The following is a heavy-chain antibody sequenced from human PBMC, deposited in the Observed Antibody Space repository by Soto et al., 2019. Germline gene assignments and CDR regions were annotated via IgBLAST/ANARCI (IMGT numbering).Heavy chain of an antibody. V-gene: IGHV1-46*01. J-gene: IGHJ6*02. Sequence: ASVKVSCKASGYTFTSYYMHWVRQAPGQGLEWMGIINPSGGSTSYAQKFQGRVTMTRDTSTSTVYMELNSLRSEDTAVYYCARDTTVTPPLYGMDVWGQGTTVTVSS. CDR1: GYTFTSYY. D-gene: IGHD4-17*01. CDR3: ARDTTVTPPLYGMDV. CDR2: INPSGGST.